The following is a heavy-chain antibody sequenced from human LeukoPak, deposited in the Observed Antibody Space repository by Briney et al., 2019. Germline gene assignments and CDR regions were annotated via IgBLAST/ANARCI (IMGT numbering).Heavy chain of an antibody. CDR3: ARGQNYDFWSGSAGHFDY. D-gene: IGHD3-3*01. V-gene: IGHV4-34*01. Sequence: PSETLSLTRAVYGGSFSGYYWSWIRQPPGKGLEWIGEINHSGSTNYNPSLKSRVTISVDTSKNQFSLKLSSVTAADTAVYYCARGQNYDFWSGSAGHFDYWGQGTLVTVSS. CDR1: GGSFSGYY. J-gene: IGHJ4*02. CDR2: INHSGST.